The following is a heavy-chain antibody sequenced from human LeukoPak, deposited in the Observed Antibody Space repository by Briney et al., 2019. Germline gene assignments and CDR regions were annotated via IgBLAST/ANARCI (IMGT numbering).Heavy chain of an antibody. CDR1: GGSISSYY. D-gene: IGHD3-10*01. CDR3: ARDNPYGPFDI. V-gene: IGHV4-59*01. CDR2: IYYSGST. J-gene: IGHJ3*02. Sequence: SETLSLTCTVSGGSISSYYWSWIRQPPGKGLEWIGYIYYSGSTNYNPSLKSRVTISVDTSKNQFSLKLSSVTAADTAVYYCARDNPYGPFDIWGQGTMVTVSS.